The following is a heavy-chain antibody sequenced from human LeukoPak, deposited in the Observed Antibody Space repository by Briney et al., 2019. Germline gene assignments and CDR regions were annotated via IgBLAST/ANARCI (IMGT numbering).Heavy chain of an antibody. V-gene: IGHV3-23*01. J-gene: IGHJ4*02. CDR2: ISGSGDST. Sequence: GGSLRLSCVASGFTLRSYVMNWVRRTPGKGLEWVSSISGSGDSTFYADPVKGRFTISRDNSKNTLYLQMNSLRAEDTAVYYCAKDGPVYSGTFDYWGQGTLVTVSS. CDR1: GFTLRSYV. D-gene: IGHD1-1*01. CDR3: AKDGPVYSGTFDY.